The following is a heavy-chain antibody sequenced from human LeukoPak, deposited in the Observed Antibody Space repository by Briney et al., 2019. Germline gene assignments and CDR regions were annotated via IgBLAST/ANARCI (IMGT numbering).Heavy chain of an antibody. J-gene: IGHJ4*02. Sequence: GGSLRLSCAASGFTFSSYAMSWVRQAPGKGLERVSAISGSGGSTYYADSVKGRFTISRDNSKNTLYLQMNSLRAEDTAVYYCAGYDRIAVAFFDYWGQGTLVTVSS. D-gene: IGHD6-19*01. V-gene: IGHV3-23*01. CDR2: ISGSGGST. CDR3: AGYDRIAVAFFDY. CDR1: GFTFSSYA.